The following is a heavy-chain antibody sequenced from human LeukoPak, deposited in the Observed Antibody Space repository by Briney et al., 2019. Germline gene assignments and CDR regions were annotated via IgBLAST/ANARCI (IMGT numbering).Heavy chain of an antibody. V-gene: IGHV1-2*02. J-gene: IGHJ5*02. CDR1: GYTFTGYY. CDR3: GRGNKSFDP. Sequence: ASVKVSCKASGYTFTGYYMHWARQAPGQGLEWMGWINPNTGGTNYAQKFQGRVTMTKDTSTNAAYMELNKLTSDDTAVYYCGRGNKSFDPWGQGTLVTVSS. CDR2: INPNTGGT.